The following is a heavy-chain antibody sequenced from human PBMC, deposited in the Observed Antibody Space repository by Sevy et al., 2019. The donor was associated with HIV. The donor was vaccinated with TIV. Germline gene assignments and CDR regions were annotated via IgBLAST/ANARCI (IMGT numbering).Heavy chain of an antibody. CDR1: GYTFTNYG. J-gene: IGHJ6*02. CDR2: ISTYNGDT. Sequence: ASVKVSCKTSGYTFTNYGISWVRQAPGQGLEWMGWISTYNGDTKFAQKVQGRVTMTTDTSTSTAYMELRSLRSDDTAVYYCARLELTGSGYYLNGMDFWGQGTTVTVSS. V-gene: IGHV1-18*01. CDR3: ARLELTGSGYYLNGMDF. D-gene: IGHD6-19*01.